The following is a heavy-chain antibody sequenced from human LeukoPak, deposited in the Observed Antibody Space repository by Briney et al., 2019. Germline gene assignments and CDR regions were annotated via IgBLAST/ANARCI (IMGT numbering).Heavy chain of an antibody. V-gene: IGHV5-51*01. CDR2: IYPDESNI. CDR1: GSSFPTYW. Sequence: GESLQISCQGSGSSFPTYWIAWVRQMPGKGLEWMGIIYPDESNIRYSPSSQGQVTISADKSISTAYLQWSSLKASDTAMYYCARPPSRGYSSSFEYWGQGTLVTVSS. J-gene: IGHJ4*02. D-gene: IGHD2-2*03. CDR3: ARPPSRGYSSSFEY.